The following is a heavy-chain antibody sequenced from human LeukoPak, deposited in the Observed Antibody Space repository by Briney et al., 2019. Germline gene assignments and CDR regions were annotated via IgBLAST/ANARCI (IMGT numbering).Heavy chain of an antibody. CDR2: IKSNSYGGTA. CDR3: TSGEMSAFDF. J-gene: IGHJ3*01. CDR1: GFTFSDAW. V-gene: IGHV3-15*01. Sequence: SGASGFTFSDAWMHWVGQAPGKGLEWLGRIKSNSYGGTAEYAAPVKGRFTISRDDSKKTVYLQMNRLKTEDTAVYYCTSGEMSAFDFWGQGTMVTVSS. D-gene: IGHD1-26*01.